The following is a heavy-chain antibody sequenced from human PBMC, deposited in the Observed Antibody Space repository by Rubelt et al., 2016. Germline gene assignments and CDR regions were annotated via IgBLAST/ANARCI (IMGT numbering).Heavy chain of an antibody. CDR3: VRGGLGCGGDCGGAFDI. CDR1: GGSFSGYY. D-gene: IGHD2-21*02. J-gene: IGHJ3*02. CDR2: INHNGST. Sequence: QVQLQQWGAGLLQPSETLSLTCAVYGGSFSGYYWSWIRQPPGKGLEWIGEINHNGSTNYNPSLKSRGTISVDTSKNHFSCKRSSVTAADTAVYYCVRGGLGCGGDCGGAFDIWGQGTLVTVSS. V-gene: IGHV4-34*01.